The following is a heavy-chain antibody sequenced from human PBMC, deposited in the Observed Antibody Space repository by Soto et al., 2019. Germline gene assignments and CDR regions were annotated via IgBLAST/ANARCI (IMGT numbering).Heavy chain of an antibody. Sequence: ASVKVSCKVSGYTLTELSMHWVRHAPGKGLEWMGGFDPEDGETIYAQKFQGRVTMTEDTSTDTAYMELSSLRSEDTAVYYCATGSDYGDYDPFDYWGQGTLVTVSS. V-gene: IGHV1-24*01. CDR3: ATGSDYGDYDPFDY. CDR1: GYTLTELS. J-gene: IGHJ4*02. CDR2: FDPEDGET. D-gene: IGHD4-17*01.